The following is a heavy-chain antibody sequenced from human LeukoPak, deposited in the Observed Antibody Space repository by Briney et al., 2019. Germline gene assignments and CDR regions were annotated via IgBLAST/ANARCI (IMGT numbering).Heavy chain of an antibody. V-gene: IGHV3-23*01. CDR3: AKDGPSYDYSYYYYYGMDV. CDR2: ISGSGGST. CDR1: GFTFSSYA. J-gene: IGHJ6*02. Sequence: GGSLRLSCAASGFTFSSYAMSWVRQAPGKGLEWVSAISGSGGSTYYADSVKGRFTISRDNSKNTLYLQMNSLRAEDTAVYYCAKDGPSYDYSYYYYYGMDVWGQGTTVTVSS. D-gene: IGHD3-16*01.